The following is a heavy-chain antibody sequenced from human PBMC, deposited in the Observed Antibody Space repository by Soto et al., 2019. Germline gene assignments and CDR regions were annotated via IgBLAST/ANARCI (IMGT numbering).Heavy chain of an antibody. CDR2: IYYSGST. Sequence: QVQLQESGPGLVKPSQTLSLTCTVSGGSISSGGYYWSWIRQHPGKGLEWIGYIYYSGSTYYNPSLKSRVTISVDTSKNQFSLKLSSVTAADTAVYYCATLTTVVMGGYYFDYWGQGTLVTVSS. CDR1: GGSISSGGYY. CDR3: ATLTTVVMGGYYFDY. J-gene: IGHJ4*02. V-gene: IGHV4-31*03. D-gene: IGHD4-17*01.